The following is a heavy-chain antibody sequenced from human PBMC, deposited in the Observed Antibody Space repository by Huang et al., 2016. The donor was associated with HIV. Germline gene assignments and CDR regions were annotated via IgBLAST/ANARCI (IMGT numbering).Heavy chain of an antibody. Sequence: EVQLVESGGGLVQPGGSLRLSCAASGFTFSSYWMHWVRQAPGKGLVWVSRINRDGSSSGYAESVKCRFTISRDNAKNTLYLQRNSLRAEDTAVYYCVRDPRIQSWLNYFDYWGQGTLVSVSS. CDR2: INRDGSSS. CDR3: VRDPRIQSWLNYFDY. J-gene: IGHJ4*02. D-gene: IGHD3-22*01. CDR1: GFTFSSYW. V-gene: IGHV3-74*01.